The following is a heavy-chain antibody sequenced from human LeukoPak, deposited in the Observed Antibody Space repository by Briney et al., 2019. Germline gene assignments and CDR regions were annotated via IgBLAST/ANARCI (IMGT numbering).Heavy chain of an antibody. CDR2: IWFDGRNK. CDR1: GFTFSSYG. J-gene: IGHJ4*02. Sequence: GRSLRLSCAASGFTFSSYGMHWVRQPPGKGLPGVAVIWFDGRNKYYADSVKDRLTISRENSKNTLYLQMNSLRAEDTAVYYCARDEGDITMIQSPDYWGQGTLVTVSS. D-gene: IGHD3-22*01. V-gene: IGHV3-33*01. CDR3: ARDEGDITMIQSPDY.